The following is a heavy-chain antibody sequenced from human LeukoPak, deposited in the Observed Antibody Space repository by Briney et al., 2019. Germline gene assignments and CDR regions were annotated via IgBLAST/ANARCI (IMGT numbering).Heavy chain of an antibody. CDR2: ISSSGSTI. D-gene: IGHD1-26*01. V-gene: IGHV3-11*01. Sequence: PEGSLRLSCAASGFTFSDYYMSWIRQAPGKGLEWVSYISSSGSTIYYADSVKGRFTISRDNFQNTLYLQMNNLRAEDTAFYYCARLVWELSGFPPSDPFFFDYWGQGTLVTVSS. CDR3: ARLVWELSGFPPSDPFFFDY. CDR1: GFTFSDYY. J-gene: IGHJ4*02.